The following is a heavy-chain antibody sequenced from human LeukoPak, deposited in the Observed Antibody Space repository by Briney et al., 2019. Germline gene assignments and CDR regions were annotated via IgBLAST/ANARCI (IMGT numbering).Heavy chain of an antibody. CDR2: ISSSSSYI. D-gene: IGHD3-3*01. CDR1: GFTVSSYS. CDR3: ARGQRAHVEWSYYMDV. Sequence: GGSLRLSCAASGFTVSSYSMNWVRQAPGKGLEWVSFISSSSSYIYYADSVKGRFTVSRDNAKNSLYLQMNSLRAEDTAVYYCARGQRAHVEWSYYMDVWGKGTTVTVSS. V-gene: IGHV3-21*01. J-gene: IGHJ6*03.